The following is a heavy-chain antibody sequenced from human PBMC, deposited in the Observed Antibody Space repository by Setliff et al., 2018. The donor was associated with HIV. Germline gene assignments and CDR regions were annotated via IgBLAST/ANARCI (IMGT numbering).Heavy chain of an antibody. V-gene: IGHV4-39*01. J-gene: IGHJ4*02. Sequence: SETLSLTCNVSGGSISSSSYYWGWIRQPPGKGLEWIGSIYYSGSTYYNPSLKSRVTISVDTSKNQFSLKLSSVTAADTAVYYCARLAMVRGVIISHFDYWGQGTLVTVSS. CDR1: GGSISSSSYY. CDR2: IYYSGST. CDR3: ARLAMVRGVIISHFDY. D-gene: IGHD3-10*01.